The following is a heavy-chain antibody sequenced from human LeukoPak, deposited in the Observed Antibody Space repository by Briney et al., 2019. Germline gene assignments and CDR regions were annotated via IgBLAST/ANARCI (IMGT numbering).Heavy chain of an antibody. CDR1: GFSFSSYW. CDR3: ARDSAGPQHFDY. CDR2: INTDGSST. Sequence: GGSLRLSCVASGFSFSSYWMHWVRPAPGRGLVWISRINTDGSSTTHADSVKGRFNISRDNAKNTLYLQMNRLIAEDTAVYYCARDSAGPQHFDYWGQGTLVTVSS. D-gene: IGHD2-2*01. V-gene: IGHV3-74*01. J-gene: IGHJ4*02.